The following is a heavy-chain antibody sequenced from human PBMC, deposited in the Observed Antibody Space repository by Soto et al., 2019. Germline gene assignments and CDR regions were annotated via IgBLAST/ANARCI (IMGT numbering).Heavy chain of an antibody. CDR2: IIPIFGTA. Sequence: ASVKVSCKASGGTFSSYAISWVRQAPGQGLEWMGGIIPIFGTANYAQKFQGRVTITADESTSTAYMELSSLRSEDTAVYYCARDTSDYYYDSSGYFRDAFDIWG. V-gene: IGHV1-69*13. CDR3: ARDTSDYYYDSSGYFRDAFDI. J-gene: IGHJ3*02. CDR1: GGTFSSYA. D-gene: IGHD3-22*01.